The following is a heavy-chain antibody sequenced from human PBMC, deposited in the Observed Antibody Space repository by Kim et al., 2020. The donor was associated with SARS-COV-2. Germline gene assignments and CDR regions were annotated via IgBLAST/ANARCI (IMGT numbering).Heavy chain of an antibody. CDR3: ARAPRPGYSSGWINWFDS. V-gene: IGHV3-20*03. Sequence: VNVRFTNSRDNAKNSLYLQMNSLRAEDTALYYCARAPRPGYSSGWINWFDSWGQGTLVTVSS. J-gene: IGHJ5*01. D-gene: IGHD6-19*01.